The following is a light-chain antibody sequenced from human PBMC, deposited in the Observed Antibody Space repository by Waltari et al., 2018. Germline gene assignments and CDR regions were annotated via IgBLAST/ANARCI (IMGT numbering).Light chain of an antibody. J-gene: IGLJ2*01. Sequence: QSALTQPVSVSGSPGQSITISCTGTSRDVGGYNYVAWYHQHPNKAPKVIIYDVANRPFGVSNRFSGSKSGSTASLTISGLQTEDEAYYYCSSYTTRSILLFGGGTKVTVL. CDR2: DVA. V-gene: IGLV2-14*03. CDR1: SRDVGGYNY. CDR3: SSYTTRSILL.